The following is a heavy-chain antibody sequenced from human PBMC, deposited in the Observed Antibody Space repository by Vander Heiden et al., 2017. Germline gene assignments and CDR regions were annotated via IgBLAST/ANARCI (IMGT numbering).Heavy chain of an antibody. V-gene: IGHV3-53*01. Sequence: EVQLVESGGGLIQPGWSLRLSCAASGFSVSSNYMTWVRQAPGKGLEWVSVIYSDGSTYYADSVKGRFTISRDNSKNTLYLQMNSLRAEDTAVYYCATSYSTSWRDGFDIWGQGTMVTVSS. CDR1: GFSVSSNY. CDR3: ATSYSTSWRDGFDI. J-gene: IGHJ3*02. D-gene: IGHD6-13*01. CDR2: IYSDGST.